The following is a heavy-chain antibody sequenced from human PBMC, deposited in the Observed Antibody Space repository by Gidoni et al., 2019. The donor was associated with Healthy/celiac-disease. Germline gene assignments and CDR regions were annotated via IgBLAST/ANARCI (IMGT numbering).Heavy chain of an antibody. D-gene: IGHD5-12*01. J-gene: IGHJ4*02. CDR3: AKDGGYVLARGFDY. CDR2: ISYDGSNK. CDR1: GFTFSSYG. Sequence: VQLVESGGGVVQPGLSLSLSCAAAGFTFSSYGMHWVRQAPGKGLEWVAVISYDGSNKYYADSVKGRFTISRDNSKNTMYLQMNSLRAEDTAVYYCAKDGGYVLARGFDYWGQGTLVTVSS. V-gene: IGHV3-30*18.